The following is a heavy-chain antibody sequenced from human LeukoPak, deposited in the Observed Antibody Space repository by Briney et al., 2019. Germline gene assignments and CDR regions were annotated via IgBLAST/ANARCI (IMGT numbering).Heavy chain of an antibody. CDR3: ARDLHGSRGEFDY. CDR2: TYHWSKWFD. V-gene: IGHV6-1*01. CDR1: GDGVTSGI. J-gene: IGHJ4*02. Sequence: SQTLSLTCAISGDGVTSGIWNWIRQSPSSRLEWLGRTYHWSKWFDDYAVSVESRMTINADTSRNQFSLQLNSVTPEDTAVYYCARDLHGSRGEFDYWGQGTLVTVSS. D-gene: IGHD3-16*01.